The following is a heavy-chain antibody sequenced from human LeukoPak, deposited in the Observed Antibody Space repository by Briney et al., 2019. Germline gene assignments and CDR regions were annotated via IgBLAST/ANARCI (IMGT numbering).Heavy chain of an antibody. Sequence: SETLSLTCTVSGGSISSGGYYWRWIRQPPGKGLEWIGYIYHSGSTYYNPSLKSRVTISVDRSKNQFSLKLSSVTAADTAVYYCARETVVVQAADYFDYWGQGTLVTVSS. J-gene: IGHJ4*02. D-gene: IGHD2-2*01. CDR1: GGSISSGGYY. CDR3: ARETVVVQAADYFDY. V-gene: IGHV4-30-2*01. CDR2: IYHSGST.